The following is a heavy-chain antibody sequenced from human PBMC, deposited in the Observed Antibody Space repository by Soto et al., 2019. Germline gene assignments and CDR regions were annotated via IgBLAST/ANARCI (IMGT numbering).Heavy chain of an antibody. V-gene: IGHV3-43*02. Sequence: GGSLRLSCAASGFTFDDYAMHWVRQAPGKGLEWVSLISGDGGSTYYADSVKGRFTISRDNSKNSLYLQMNSLRTEDIALYYCAKDISCGPSYYYGSGSSLDYCGQGTLVTVSS. CDR3: AKDISCGPSYYYGSGSSLDY. CDR2: ISGDGGST. J-gene: IGHJ4*02. CDR1: GFTFDDYA. D-gene: IGHD3-10*01.